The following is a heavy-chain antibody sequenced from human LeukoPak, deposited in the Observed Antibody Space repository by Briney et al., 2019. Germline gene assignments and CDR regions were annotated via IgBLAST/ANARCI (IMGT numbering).Heavy chain of an antibody. CDR2: ISSSSSSI. J-gene: IGHJ4*02. Sequence: AGVSLRLSCAASGFTFRNYGMDWVRQAPGKGLEWVSYISSSSSSIYYADSVKGRFTISRDNAKNSLFLQMNSLRGEDTAVYYCARGGAARPDYWGQGTLVTVS. CDR1: GFTFRNYG. D-gene: IGHD6-6*01. V-gene: IGHV3-48*01. CDR3: ARGGAARPDY.